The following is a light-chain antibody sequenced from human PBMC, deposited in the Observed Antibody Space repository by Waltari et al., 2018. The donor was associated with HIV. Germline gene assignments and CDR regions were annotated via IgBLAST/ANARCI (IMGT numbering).Light chain of an antibody. J-gene: IGLJ3*02. Sequence: QSALTQPRSVSGSPGQSVTISCTGTSSDVGDYNYVSWYQPHPGKAPKLMMFDVNKRPAGVPDRFSGSKSGNTASLTISGLQAEDEADYYCCSYADKYTWVFGGGTKLTVL. CDR3: CSYADKYTWV. V-gene: IGLV2-11*01. CDR1: SSDVGDYNY. CDR2: DVN.